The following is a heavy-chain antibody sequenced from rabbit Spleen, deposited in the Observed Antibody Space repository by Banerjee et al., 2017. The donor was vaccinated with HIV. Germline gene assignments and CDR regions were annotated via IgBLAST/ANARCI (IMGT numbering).Heavy chain of an antibody. J-gene: IGHJ3*01. D-gene: IGHD3-1*01. CDR2: IYAAKGST. Sequence: QLTETGGGLVQPGGSLTLSCKASGIDFTKYYITWVRQAPGKGLEWIGIIYAAKGSTDYASWVNGRFTISSDNAQSTVDLKMTSLTAADTATYFCARARVPWRGLTRLDLWGPGTLVTVS. V-gene: IGHV1S7*01. CDR1: GIDFTKYY. CDR3: ARARVPWRGLTRLDL.